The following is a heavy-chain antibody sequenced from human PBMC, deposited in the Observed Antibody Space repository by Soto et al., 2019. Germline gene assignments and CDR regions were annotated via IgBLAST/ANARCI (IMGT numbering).Heavy chain of an antibody. CDR2: ISAYNGNT. V-gene: IGHV1-18*01. D-gene: IGHD3-16*02. J-gene: IGHJ4*01. Sequence: QVQLVQSGAEVKKPGASVKVSCKASGYTFTSYGISWVRQAPGQGLEWMGWISAYNGNTNYAQKLQGRVTMTTDTSTSTAYMELRSLRSDDTAVYYCARDPAYYDYIWGSYRKTTGVDVTLYYWGHGTLVTVSS. CDR3: ARDPAYYDYIWGSYRKTTGVDVTLYY. CDR1: GYTFTSYG.